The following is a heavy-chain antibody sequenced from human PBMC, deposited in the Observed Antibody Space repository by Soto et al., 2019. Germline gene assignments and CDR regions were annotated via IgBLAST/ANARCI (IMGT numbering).Heavy chain of an antibody. CDR1: GGSISSGGYY. CDR3: ARGNVLLWFGELYFGWFDP. Sequence: QVQLQESGPGLVKPSQTLSLTCTVSGGSISSGGYYWSWIRQHPGKGLEWIGYIYYSGSTYYNPSLKSRVTISVDTSKNQFSLKLSSVTAADTAVYYCARGNVLLWFGELYFGWFDPWGQGTLVTVSS. CDR2: IYYSGST. J-gene: IGHJ5*02. D-gene: IGHD3-10*01. V-gene: IGHV4-31*03.